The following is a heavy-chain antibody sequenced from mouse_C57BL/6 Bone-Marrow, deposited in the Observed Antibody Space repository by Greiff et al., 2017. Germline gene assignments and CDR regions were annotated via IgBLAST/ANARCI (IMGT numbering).Heavy chain of an antibody. CDR2: IDPSDSYT. CDR3: ARKRMYYDYDY. CDR1: GYTFTSYW. Sequence: QVQLQQPGAELVRPGTSVKLSCKASGYTFTSYWMHWVKQRPGQGLEWIGVIDPSDSYTNYNQKFKGKATLTVDTSSSTAYMQLSSLTSEDSSVYYCARKRMYYDYDYWGKGTTLTVSS. D-gene: IGHD2-4*01. V-gene: IGHV1-59*01. J-gene: IGHJ2*01.